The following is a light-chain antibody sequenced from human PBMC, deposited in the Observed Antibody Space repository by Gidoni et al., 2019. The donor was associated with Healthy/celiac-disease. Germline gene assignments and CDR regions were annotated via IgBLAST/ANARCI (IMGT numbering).Light chain of an antibody. J-gene: IGKJ1*01. CDR3: QQSYSTPVG. CDR1: QSISSY. Sequence: DIQMTQSPSSLSASVGDRVTITCRASQSISSYLNWYQQKPGKAPKLLIYAASILQSGVPSRFSGSGSGTDFTLTISSLQPEDFATYYCQQSYSTPVGFGQGTKVEIK. CDR2: AAS. V-gene: IGKV1-39*01.